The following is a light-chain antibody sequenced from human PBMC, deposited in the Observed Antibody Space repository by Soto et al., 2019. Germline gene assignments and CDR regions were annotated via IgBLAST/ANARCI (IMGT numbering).Light chain of an antibody. Sequence: YELTQPPSMSVSPGQTAVITCSGDALPRQYVYWFKQKPGQAPVLVIYQDTRRPPTIPARFSGSASGTTVSLTTSEVQADDEADYYCQSADTSGNIEVFGPGTKVTVL. CDR2: QDT. CDR3: QSADTSGNIEV. J-gene: IGLJ1*01. V-gene: IGLV3-25*02. CDR1: ALPRQY.